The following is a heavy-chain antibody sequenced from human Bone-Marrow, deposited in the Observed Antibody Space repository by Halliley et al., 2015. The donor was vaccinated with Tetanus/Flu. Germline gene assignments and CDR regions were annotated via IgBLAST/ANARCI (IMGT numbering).Heavy chain of an antibody. J-gene: IGHJ5*01. CDR1: GDSISGYF. D-gene: IGHD2-21*02. CDR3: ARGVGVTARNWFDY. Sequence: LRLSCTVSGDSISGYFWNWIRQPPGKGLEWIGYIYDSGSTNYNPSLKSRVTISVDTSKNQFSLELSSVTAADTAMYYCARGVGVTARNWFDYWGQGTLVTVSS. CDR2: IYDSGST. V-gene: IGHV4-59*08.